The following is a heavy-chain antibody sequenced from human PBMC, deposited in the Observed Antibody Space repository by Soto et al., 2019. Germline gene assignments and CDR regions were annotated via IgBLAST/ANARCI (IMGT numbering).Heavy chain of an antibody. J-gene: IGHJ4*02. CDR2: INHSGST. Sequence: SETLSLTCAVYGGSFSGYYWSWIRQPPGKGLEWIGEINHSGSTNYNPSLKSRVTISVDTSKNQFSLKLSSVTAADTAVYYCARGGGYCSGGSCRADYWGQGTLVTVSS. D-gene: IGHD2-15*01. CDR3: ARGGGYCSGGSCRADY. CDR1: GGSFSGYY. V-gene: IGHV4-34*01.